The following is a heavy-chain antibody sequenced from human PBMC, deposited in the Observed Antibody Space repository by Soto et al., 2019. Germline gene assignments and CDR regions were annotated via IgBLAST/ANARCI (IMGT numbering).Heavy chain of an antibody. D-gene: IGHD3-9*01. Sequence: WGSLRLSCAVSGFTPTTTPFMWVRQPPGKGLEWVTTISGTASRTYYVDSVKGRFFISRDNSKNTVTLQMNNLTLDDTAVYYCATSFRYFDNWGQGARVTVSS. V-gene: IGHV3-23*01. CDR1: GFTPTTTP. CDR2: ISGTASRT. J-gene: IGHJ4*02. CDR3: ATSFRYFDN.